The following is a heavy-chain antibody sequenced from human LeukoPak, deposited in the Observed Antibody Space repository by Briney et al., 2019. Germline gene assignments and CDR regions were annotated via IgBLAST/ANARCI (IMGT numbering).Heavy chain of an antibody. CDR3: ARARGGYYYDSSGYYYVNSPELDY. V-gene: IGHV4-59*01. Sequence: PSETLSLTCTVSGGSISSYYWSWIRQPPGKGLEWIGYIYYSGSTNYNPSLKSRVTISVDTSKNQFSLKLSSVTAADTAVYYYARARGGYYYDSSGYYYVNSPELDYWGQGTLVTVSS. D-gene: IGHD3-22*01. CDR1: GGSISSYY. CDR2: IYYSGST. J-gene: IGHJ4*02.